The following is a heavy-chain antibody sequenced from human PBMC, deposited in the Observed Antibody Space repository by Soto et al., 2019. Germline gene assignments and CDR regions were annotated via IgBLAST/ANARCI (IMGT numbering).Heavy chain of an antibody. Sequence: PWLPCTVSGGPISNGYNYWSWLHHPPGNGLEWIGNIYYSGSNYYNPSLKSRVSISVDTSRDQFSLKLSSVTAADTAVYYCARGPVVVVSAPYYFDSWGQGTQVIVPS. D-gene: IGHD2-21*01. CDR2: IYYSGSN. V-gene: IGHV4-30-4*01. CDR3: ARGPVVVVSAPYYFDS. CDR1: GGPISNGYNY. J-gene: IGHJ4*02.